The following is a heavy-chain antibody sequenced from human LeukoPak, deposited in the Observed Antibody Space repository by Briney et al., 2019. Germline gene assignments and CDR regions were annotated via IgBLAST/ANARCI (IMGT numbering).Heavy chain of an antibody. J-gene: IGHJ4*02. CDR1: GFTFSSCW. V-gene: IGHV3-7*03. Sequence: GGSLRLSCAASGFTFSSCWMSWVRQAPGKGLEWVANIKQDGSEKYYVDSVKGRFTISGDNAKNSLYLQMNSLRADDTAVYYCADYGRGDYWGQGTLVTVSS. CDR2: IKQDGSEK. CDR3: ADYGRGDY. D-gene: IGHD3-16*01.